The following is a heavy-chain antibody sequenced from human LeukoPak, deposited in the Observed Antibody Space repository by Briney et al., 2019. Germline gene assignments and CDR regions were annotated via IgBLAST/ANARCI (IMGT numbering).Heavy chain of an antibody. CDR2: IKSKTDGGTT. D-gene: IGHD6-19*01. CDR1: GFTFSNAW. V-gene: IGHV3-15*01. J-gene: IGHJ4*02. Sequence: GGSLRLSCAASGFTFSNAWMSWVRQAPGKGLEWVGRIKSKTDGGTTDYAAPVKGRFTISRDDSKNTLYLQMNSLKTEDTAVYYCTTWPHGSGWSVSDDYWGQGTLVTVSS. CDR3: TTWPHGSGWSVSDDY.